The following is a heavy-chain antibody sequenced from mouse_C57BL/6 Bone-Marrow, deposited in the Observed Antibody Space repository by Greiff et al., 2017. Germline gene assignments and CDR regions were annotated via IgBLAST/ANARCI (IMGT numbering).Heavy chain of an antibody. V-gene: IGHV5-4*01. CDR3: ARDRRFRRRFAD. Sequence: DVLLVESGGGLVKPGGSLKLSCAASGFTFSSYAMSWVRQTPEKRLEWVATISDGGSYTYYPDNVKGRFTLSIDKAKNNLYLQMSHLKSEDTAMYYCARDRRFRRRFADWGQGTLVTVSA. CDR1: GFTFSSYA. CDR2: ISDGGSYT. J-gene: IGHJ3*01.